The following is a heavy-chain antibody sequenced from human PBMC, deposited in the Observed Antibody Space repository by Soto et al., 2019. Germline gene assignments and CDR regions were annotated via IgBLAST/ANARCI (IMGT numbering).Heavy chain of an antibody. CDR1: GSSISSAGYS. Sequence: PSETRSLTCAISGSSISSAGYSWSCLRLPPGKGLEWIGYIYHSGSTYYNPALKSLVTISVDRSKNQFSLKLSSVTAADTAVYYCAVYGGNSGVRFDPWGQGTLVTVSS. CDR2: IYHSGST. J-gene: IGHJ5*02. CDR3: AVYGGNSGVRFDP. V-gene: IGHV4-30-2*01. D-gene: IGHD4-17*01.